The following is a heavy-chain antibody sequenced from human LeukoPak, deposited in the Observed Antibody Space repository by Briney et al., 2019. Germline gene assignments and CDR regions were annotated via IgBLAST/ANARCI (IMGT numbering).Heavy chain of an antibody. CDR1: GGSISSYY. CDR3: ARAEDSGYDYRGRFDP. D-gene: IGHD5-12*01. J-gene: IGHJ5*02. Sequence: PSETLSLTCTVSGGSISSYYWSWIRQPPGKGLEWIGYIYYSGSTNYNPSLKSRVTISVDTSKNQFSLKLSSVTAADTAVYYCARAEDSGYDYRGRFDPWGQGTLVTVSS. CDR2: IYYSGST. V-gene: IGHV4-59*12.